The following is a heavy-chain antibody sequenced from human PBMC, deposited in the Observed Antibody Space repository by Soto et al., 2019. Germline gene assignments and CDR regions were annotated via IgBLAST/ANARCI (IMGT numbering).Heavy chain of an antibody. J-gene: IGHJ4*02. CDR3: AKGAQPTQYYFDF. CDR1: GFTFSTYV. D-gene: IGHD2-2*01. CDR2: ISNRGGST. Sequence: EVQLLESGGGLVQPGGSLRLSCAASGFTFSTYVMSWVRQAAGKGLEWVSAISNRGGSTSYTGSVRGRFTISRDNSRNTVYLQMNSLRPDDTAVYFCAKGAQPTQYYFDFWGQGTLVTVSS. V-gene: IGHV3-23*01.